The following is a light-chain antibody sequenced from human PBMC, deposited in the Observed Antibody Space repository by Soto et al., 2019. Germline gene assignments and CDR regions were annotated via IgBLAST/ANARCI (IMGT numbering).Light chain of an antibody. CDR3: LQLKRSPFT. J-gene: IGKJ3*01. CDR1: QGISRY. V-gene: IGKV1-9*01. CDR2: SAS. Sequence: IPLTQSPSSLSASIGDRVTIACRASQGISRYLAWYQHKPGKAPQLLIYSASTLQSGVPSRFSGSGSGTDFTLTTSRQQPEDCVTYYSLQLKRSPFTVGPGTKVEI.